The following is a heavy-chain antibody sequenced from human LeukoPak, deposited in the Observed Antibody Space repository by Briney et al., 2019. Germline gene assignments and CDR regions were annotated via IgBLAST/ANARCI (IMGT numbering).Heavy chain of an antibody. J-gene: IGHJ4*02. CDR1: GFTFSSYW. D-gene: IGHD1-26*01. CDR3: VRDLGGRSGH. Sequence: RAGGSLRLSCAASGFTFSSYWMNWVRQAPGKGLVWVSRIASDGSSTTYADSVKGRFSISRDNAKNTLYLQMNSLRAEDTAVYYCVRDLGGRSGHWGQGTLVTVSS. CDR2: IASDGSST. V-gene: IGHV3-74*01.